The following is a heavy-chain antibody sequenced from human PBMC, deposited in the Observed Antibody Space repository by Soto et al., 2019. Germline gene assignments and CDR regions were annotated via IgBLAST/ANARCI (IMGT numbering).Heavy chain of an antibody. D-gene: IGHD5-12*01. CDR1: GYSISSGYY. J-gene: IGHJ4*02. V-gene: IGHV4-38-2*01. Sequence: SETLSLTCAVSGYSISSGYYWGWIRQPPGKGLEWIGSIYHSGSTYNNPSLKSRVTISVDTSKNQFSLKLSSVTAADTAVYYCARRGYGLPFDYWGQGTLVTVSS. CDR2: IYHSGST. CDR3: ARRGYGLPFDY.